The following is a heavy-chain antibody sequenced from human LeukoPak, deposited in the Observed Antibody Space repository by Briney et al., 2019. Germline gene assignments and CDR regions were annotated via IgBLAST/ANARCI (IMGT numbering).Heavy chain of an antibody. V-gene: IGHV3-23*01. Sequence: GGSLRLSCAASGFTFRTNAMSWVRQAPGKRLEWVSAIDGSGTTAYYADSVKGRFTISRDNSKMTLYLEMNTLRAEDTAIYYCAKDWGTNWQNWFDSWGQGTLVTVSS. CDR3: AKDWGTNWQNWFDS. CDR1: GFTFRTNA. J-gene: IGHJ5*01. D-gene: IGHD3-16*01. CDR2: IDGSGTTA.